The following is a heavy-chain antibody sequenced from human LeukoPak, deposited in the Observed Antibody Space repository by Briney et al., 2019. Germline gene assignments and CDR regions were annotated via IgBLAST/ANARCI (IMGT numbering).Heavy chain of an antibody. D-gene: IGHD3-22*01. CDR2: FDPEDGET. V-gene: IGHV1-24*01. J-gene: IGHJ4*02. CDR3: AATIYYYDRSGYYAGVDY. Sequence: ASVKVSCKVSGYTLTELSMHWVRQAPGKGLAWMGGFDPEDGETIYAQKFQGRVTMTEDTSTDTAYMELSSLRSEDTAVYYCAATIYYYDRSGYYAGVDYWGQGTLVTVSS. CDR1: GYTLTELS.